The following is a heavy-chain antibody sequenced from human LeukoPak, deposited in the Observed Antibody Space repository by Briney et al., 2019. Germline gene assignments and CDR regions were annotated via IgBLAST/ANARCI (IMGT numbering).Heavy chain of an antibody. J-gene: IGHJ6*02. V-gene: IGHV1-18*01. D-gene: IGHD6-13*01. CDR2: ISAYNGNT. CDR1: GYTFTSYG. CDR3: ARDVQNSSSWLLYYYHYYGMDV. Sequence: ASVKLSCKASGYTFTSYGISWVRQAPGPGLEWMGWISAYNGNTNYAQKLQGRVTMTTDTSTSTAYMELRSLRSDDTAVYYCARDVQNSSSWLLYYYHYYGMDVWGQGTTVTVSS.